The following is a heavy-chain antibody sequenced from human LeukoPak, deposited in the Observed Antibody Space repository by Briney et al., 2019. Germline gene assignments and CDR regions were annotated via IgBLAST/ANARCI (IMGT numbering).Heavy chain of an antibody. J-gene: IGHJ3*02. CDR3: ANRLMVRGVIMSGDAFDI. Sequence: GGSLRLSCAASGFTFSSYAMSWVRQAPGKGLEWVSAISSSGGSTYYADSVKGRFTISRDNSKNTLYLQMNSLRAEDTAVYYCANRLMVRGVIMSGDAFDIWGQGTMVTVSS. CDR2: ISSSGGST. V-gene: IGHV3-23*01. CDR1: GFTFSSYA. D-gene: IGHD3-10*01.